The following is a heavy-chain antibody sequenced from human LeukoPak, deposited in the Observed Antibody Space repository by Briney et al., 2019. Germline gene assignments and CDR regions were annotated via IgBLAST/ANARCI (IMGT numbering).Heavy chain of an antibody. CDR3: ARGFKYQLRQGRYYYYYMDV. V-gene: IGHV4-34*01. Sequence: SETLSLTCAVYGGSFSGYYWSWIRQPPGKGLEWIGEINHSGSTNYNPSLKSRVTISVDTSKNQFSLKLSSVTAADTAVYYCARGFKYQLRQGRYYYYYMDVWGKGTPGTVCS. J-gene: IGHJ6*03. CDR1: GGSFSGYY. D-gene: IGHD2-2*01. CDR2: INHSGST.